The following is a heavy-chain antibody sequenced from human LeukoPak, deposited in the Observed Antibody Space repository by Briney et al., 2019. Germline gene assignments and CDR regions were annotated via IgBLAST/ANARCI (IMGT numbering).Heavy chain of an antibody. CDR2: ISYDGSNK. V-gene: IGHV3-30*18. CDR1: GFTFSSYG. CDR3: AKLEVAGTDY. Sequence: GGSLRLSCAASGFTFSSYGMHWVRQAPGKGLERVAVISYDGSNKYYADSVKGRFTISRDNSKNTLYLQMNSLRAEDTAVYYCAKLEVAGTDYWGQGTLVTVSS. D-gene: IGHD6-19*01. J-gene: IGHJ4*02.